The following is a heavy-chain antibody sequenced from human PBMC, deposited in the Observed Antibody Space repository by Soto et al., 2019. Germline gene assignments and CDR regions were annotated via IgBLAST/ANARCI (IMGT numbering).Heavy chain of an antibody. Sequence: PSETLSLTCSVSGGSVSSDRNYWSWIRQPPGKGLEWIGYIYYSGTTNYNPSLKSRVTIALDRSKNQFSLRLTSMTAADKDEYSCAGGRQWLAFDYWGQGALVNVSS. D-gene: IGHD6-19*01. CDR3: AGGRQWLAFDY. CDR1: GGSVSSDRNY. J-gene: IGHJ4*02. CDR2: IYYSGTT. V-gene: IGHV4-61*01.